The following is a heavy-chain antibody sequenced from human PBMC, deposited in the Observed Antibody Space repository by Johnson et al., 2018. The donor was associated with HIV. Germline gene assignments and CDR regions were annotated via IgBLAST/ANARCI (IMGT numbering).Heavy chain of an antibody. J-gene: IGHJ3*02. CDR3: AKADHSSGWYLAFDI. Sequence: QMQLVESGGGLVKPGGSLRLSCVASGFTFKDHYMSWIRQAPGKGLEWVSYISSSDSSIYYADSVKGRFTISRDNAKNSLYLQMNSLRAEDTAVYYCAKADHSSGWYLAFDIWGQGTMVTVSS. D-gene: IGHD6-19*01. CDR2: ISSSDSSI. CDR1: GFTFKDHY. V-gene: IGHV3-11*01.